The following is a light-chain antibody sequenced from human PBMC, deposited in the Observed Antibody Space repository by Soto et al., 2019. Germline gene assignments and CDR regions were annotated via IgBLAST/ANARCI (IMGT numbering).Light chain of an antibody. J-gene: IGLJ1*01. Sequence: QSALTQPASVSGSPGQSITISCTGTSSDVGGYNHVSWYQQHPGKAPKLMIYDVNNRPSGVSNRFSGSKSGNTASLTISGLQAEDEADYYCSSCTTSSTRVFGTGTKVTVL. CDR3: SSCTTSSTRV. CDR1: SSDVGGYNH. V-gene: IGLV2-14*03. CDR2: DVN.